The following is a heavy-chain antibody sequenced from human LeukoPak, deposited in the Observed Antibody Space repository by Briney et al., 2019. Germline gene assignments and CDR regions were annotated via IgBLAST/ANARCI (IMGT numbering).Heavy chain of an antibody. CDR2: INPKSGGT. J-gene: IGHJ3*02. Sequence: ASVKVSCKASGYTFTGYYVHWVRQAPGQGLEWMGWINPKSGGTNYAQKLQGRVTITTDTSTSTAYMELRNLRSDDTAVYYCARGGRWELPRPYAFDIWGQGTMVTVSS. CDR3: ARGGRWELPRPYAFDI. D-gene: IGHD1-26*01. V-gene: IGHV1-2*02. CDR1: GYTFTGYY.